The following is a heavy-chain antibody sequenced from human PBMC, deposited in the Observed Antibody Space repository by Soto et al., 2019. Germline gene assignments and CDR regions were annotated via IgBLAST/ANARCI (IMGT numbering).Heavy chain of an antibody. CDR1: GGSISSSNC. Sequence: QVQLQESGPGLVKPSGTLSLTCAVSGGSISSSNCWSWVRQPPGKGLEWIGEIYHSGSTNYNPSLKSRGTISVDKSKTQYSLKLSSVTAADTAVYYCARVSGSYYYGMAVWGQGTTVTVSS. J-gene: IGHJ6*02. V-gene: IGHV4-4*02. D-gene: IGHD1-26*01. CDR3: ARVSGSYYYGMAV. CDR2: IYHSGST.